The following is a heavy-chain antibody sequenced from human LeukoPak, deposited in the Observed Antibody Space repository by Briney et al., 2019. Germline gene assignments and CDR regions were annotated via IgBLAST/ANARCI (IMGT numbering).Heavy chain of an antibody. V-gene: IGHV5-51*01. J-gene: IGHJ4*02. Sequence: GESLKISCQALGYIYRIGWVRQLPGKGLEWIGIIYPGDSDTRYSPSFQGQVTISADKSISTAYLQWSSLKASDTAIYYCARPHYGDHGRLLWGQGTQVTVSS. CDR1: GYIYR. D-gene: IGHD4-17*01. CDR2: IYPGDSDT. CDR3: ARPHYGDHGRLL.